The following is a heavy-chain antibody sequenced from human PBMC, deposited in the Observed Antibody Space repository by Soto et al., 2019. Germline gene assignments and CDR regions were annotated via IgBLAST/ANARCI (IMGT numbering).Heavy chain of an antibody. CDR3: ARVTYYDSSGYYYMSNNWFDP. V-gene: IGHV1-18*01. Sequence: ASVKVSCKASGYTFTSYGISRVRQAPGQGLEWMGWISAYNGNTNYAQKLQGRVTMTTDTSTSTAYMELRSLRSDDTAVYYCARVTYYDSSGYYYMSNNWFDPWGQGTLVTVSS. CDR2: ISAYNGNT. D-gene: IGHD3-22*01. J-gene: IGHJ5*02. CDR1: GYTFTSYG.